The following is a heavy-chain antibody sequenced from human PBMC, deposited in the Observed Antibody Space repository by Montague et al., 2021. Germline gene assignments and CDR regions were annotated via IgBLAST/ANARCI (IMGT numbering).Heavy chain of an antibody. J-gene: IGHJ5*02. CDR3: ARVDCDGDCYTFDP. V-gene: IGHV4-39*01. Sequence: SETLSLTCTVSGASITSGGYYWTRNRQPAGKGLEWIGSIYYSANSYHNLSLKSRLSISADTTKNQFSLRAESATAADTAVYPCARVDCDGDCYTFDPWGQGTLVTVSS. CDR1: GASITSGGYY. D-gene: IGHD2-21*02. CDR2: IYYSANS.